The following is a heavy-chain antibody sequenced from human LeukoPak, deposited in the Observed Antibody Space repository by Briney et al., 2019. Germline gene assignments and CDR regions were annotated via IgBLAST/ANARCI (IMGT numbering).Heavy chain of an antibody. CDR1: GFPFSDSY. J-gene: IGHJ6*02. V-gene: IGHV3-11*06. D-gene: IGHD3-10*01. CDR3: ARDRVVGSGSYYPGIYYYYGMDV. Sequence: PWGSLRLSCEASGFPFSDSYMSWIRQTPGKGLEWLSYIISSSSDTNYADSVKGRFTISRDNAKNSLYLQMNSLRAEDTAVYYCARDRVVGSGSYYPGIYYYYGMDVWGQGTTVTVSS. CDR2: IISSSSDT.